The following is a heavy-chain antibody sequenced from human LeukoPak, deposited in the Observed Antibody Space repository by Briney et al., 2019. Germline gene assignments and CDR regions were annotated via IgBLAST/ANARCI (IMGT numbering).Heavy chain of an antibody. CDR2: INHSGST. D-gene: IGHD6-13*01. CDR1: GGSFSGYY. V-gene: IGHV4-34*01. Sequence: PSETLSLTCAVYGGSFSGYYWSWIRQPPWKGLEWIGEINHSGSTNYNPSLKSRVTISVDTSKNQFSLKLSSVTAADTAVYYCARAAAALPGVWGQGTLVTVSS. CDR3: ARAAAALPGV. J-gene: IGHJ4*02.